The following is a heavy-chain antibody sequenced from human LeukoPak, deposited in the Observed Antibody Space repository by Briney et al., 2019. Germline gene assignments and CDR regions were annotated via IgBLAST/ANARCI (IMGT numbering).Heavy chain of an antibody. CDR3: ANDGGYSYGRPFDY. CDR1: GFTFSSYA. V-gene: IGHV3-23*01. D-gene: IGHD5-18*01. CDR2: ISGSGGST. J-gene: IGHJ4*02. Sequence: GGSLRPSCAASGFTFSSYAMSWVRQAPGKGLEWVSAISGSGGSTYYADSVKGRFTISRDNSKNTLSLQMNSLRAEDTAVYYCANDGGYSYGRPFDYWGQGTLVTVSS.